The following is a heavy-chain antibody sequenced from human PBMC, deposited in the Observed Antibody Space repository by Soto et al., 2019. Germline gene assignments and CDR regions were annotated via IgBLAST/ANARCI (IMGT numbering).Heavy chain of an antibody. CDR2: INHSGST. Sequence: SETLSLTCAVYGGSFSGYYWSWIRQPPGKGLEWIGEINHSGSTNYNPSLKSRVTISVDTSKNQFSLKLSSVTAADTAVYYCARAPYGGKSGPAGASQYFDYWGQGTLVTVSS. CDR3: ARAPYGGKSGPAGASQYFDY. CDR1: GGSFSGYY. J-gene: IGHJ4*02. D-gene: IGHD5-12*01. V-gene: IGHV4-34*01.